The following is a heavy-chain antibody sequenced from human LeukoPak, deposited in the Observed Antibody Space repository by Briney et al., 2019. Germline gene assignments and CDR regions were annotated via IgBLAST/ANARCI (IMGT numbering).Heavy chain of an antibody. CDR3: ARGDGGSPRPY. CDR1: GFTFNTYS. Sequence: PGGSLRLSCAASGFTFNTYSMNWVRQAPGKGLEWVSSISGGSSFVNYADSVKGRFTISRDNARNSLYLQMNSLRTEDTAVYYCARGDGGSPRPYWGQGTLVTVSS. V-gene: IGHV3-21*01. J-gene: IGHJ4*02. CDR2: ISGGSSFV. D-gene: IGHD2-15*01.